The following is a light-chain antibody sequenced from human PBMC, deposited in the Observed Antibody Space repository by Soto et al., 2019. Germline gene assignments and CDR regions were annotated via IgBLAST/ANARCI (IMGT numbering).Light chain of an antibody. CDR1: QTVRNNY. Sequence: EFVLTQSPGTLSLSPGERATLSCRASQTVRNNYLAWYQQKPGQAPRLLIYGASNRATGIPDRFSGSGSGTAFTLTISRLEPEDFAVYYCQQYGSSGTFGQGTKVEIK. CDR2: GAS. J-gene: IGKJ1*01. CDR3: QQYGSSGT. V-gene: IGKV3-20*01.